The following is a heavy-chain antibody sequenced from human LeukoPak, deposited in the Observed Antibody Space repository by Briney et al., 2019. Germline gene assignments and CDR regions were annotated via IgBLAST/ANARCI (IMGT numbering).Heavy chain of an antibody. D-gene: IGHD2-2*01. V-gene: IGHV3-33*01. CDR3: ARGDIVVVPAPYGMDV. CDR1: GFTFSSYG. J-gene: IGHJ6*02. Sequence: GRSLRLSCAASGFTFSSYGMHWVRQAPGKGLEWVAVIWYDGSNKYYADSVKGRFTISRDNSKNTLYLQMNSLRAEDTAVYYCARGDIVVVPAPYGMDVWGQGTTVTVSS. CDR2: IWYDGSNK.